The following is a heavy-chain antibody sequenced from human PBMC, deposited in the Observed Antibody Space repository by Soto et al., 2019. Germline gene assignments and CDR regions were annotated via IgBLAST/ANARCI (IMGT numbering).Heavy chain of an antibody. D-gene: IGHD3-10*01. CDR3: FGRGF. CDR1: GFSVSDTW. V-gene: IGHV3-15*07. CDR2: VRSESGGGTT. Sequence: GGSLRLSCAVSGFSVSDTWMNWVRQAPGKGLEWVGRVRSESGGGTTDYAAPVKGRFTISRDDSQNTLSVQMDSLKTEDTAVYYCFGRGFWGQGTLVTVSS. J-gene: IGHJ4*02.